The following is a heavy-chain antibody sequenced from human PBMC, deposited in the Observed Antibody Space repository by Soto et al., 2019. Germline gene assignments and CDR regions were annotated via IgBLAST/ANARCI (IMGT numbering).Heavy chain of an antibody. V-gene: IGHV4-30-4*01. CDR2: IYYSGST. CDR1: GGSISSGDYY. Sequence: QVQLQESGPGLVKPSQTLSLTCTVSGGSISSGDYYWSWIRQPPGKGLEWIGYIYYSGSTYYNPSLKSRVTISVDTSKNQFSLKLSSVTAADTAVYYCASGVSRLGDISYYFDYWGQGTLVTVSS. D-gene: IGHD3-16*02. CDR3: ASGVSRLGDISYYFDY. J-gene: IGHJ4*02.